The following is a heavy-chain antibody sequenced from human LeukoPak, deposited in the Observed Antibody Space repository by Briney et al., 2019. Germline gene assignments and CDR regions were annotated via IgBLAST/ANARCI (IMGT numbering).Heavy chain of an antibody. CDR3: ARCYDLWSGYYRWLDP. V-gene: IGHV1-69*13. D-gene: IGHD3-3*01. CDR2: IIPIFGAP. CDR1: GGTFSSYA. Sequence: GASVKVSCKASGGTFSSYAISWVRQAPGQGLEWMGRIIPIFGAPNYAQKFQGRVTITADESTSTAYMELSSLRSEDTAVYYCARCYDLWSGYYRWLDPWGQGTLVTVSS. J-gene: IGHJ5*02.